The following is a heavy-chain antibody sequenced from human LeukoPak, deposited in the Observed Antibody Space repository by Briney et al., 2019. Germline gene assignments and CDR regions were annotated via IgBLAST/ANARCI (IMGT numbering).Heavy chain of an antibody. Sequence: SETLSLTCTVSGGSVSSRPHFWAWIRQTPGKGLEWIGTIYYTGSANYNPSLKSRVTMSVYTSKDHFSLNLSSVTATDTAVYLCVRLLGGYFAGNTFDIWGQGTVVSVSS. CDR1: GGSVSSRPHF. V-gene: IGHV4-39*02. CDR3: VRLLGGYFAGNTFDI. J-gene: IGHJ3*02. D-gene: IGHD3-9*01. CDR2: IYYTGSA.